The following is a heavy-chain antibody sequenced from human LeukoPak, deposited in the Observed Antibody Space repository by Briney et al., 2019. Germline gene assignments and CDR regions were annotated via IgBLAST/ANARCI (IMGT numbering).Heavy chain of an antibody. CDR1: GSISRSYA. V-gene: IGHV3-30*18. Sequence: GGSLSPPCQAPGSISRSYAKQGVRKAPAKGLKGVAVISYDGRNKFYADSVKGRFTISRDNSKNTVSLQMNSLRVEDTALYYCAKELTTVSFFDSWGQGTLVTVSS. J-gene: IGHJ4*02. CDR2: ISYDGRNK. D-gene: IGHD4-17*01. CDR3: AKELTTVSFFDS.